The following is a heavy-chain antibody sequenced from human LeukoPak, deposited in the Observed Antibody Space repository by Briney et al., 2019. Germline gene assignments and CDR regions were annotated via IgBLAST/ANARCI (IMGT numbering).Heavy chain of an antibody. J-gene: IGHJ3*02. CDR3: ARDQTTVGLHAFDI. V-gene: IGHV3-13*01. CDR2: IGSAGDT. CDR1: GFTFSSND. D-gene: IGHD4-23*01. Sequence: GGSLRLSCAASGFTFSSNDMHWVRQATGKGLEWVSAIGSAGDTYYPGSVKGRFTISRENAKNSLYLQMNNLRAGDTAVYYCARDQTTVGLHAFDIWGQGTMVTVSS.